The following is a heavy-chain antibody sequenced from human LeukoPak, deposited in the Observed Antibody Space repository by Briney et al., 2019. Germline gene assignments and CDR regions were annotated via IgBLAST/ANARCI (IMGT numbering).Heavy chain of an antibody. D-gene: IGHD1-7*01. CDR3: ARGPSSGTGSTSIDY. CDR2: IYYTGIT. Sequence: WIGYIYYTGITNYNPSLKSPVTISVDTSKNQFSLKLSSVTAAYTAVYYCARGPSSGTGSTSIDYWRQGPLVPVSS. V-gene: IGHV4-59*09. J-gene: IGHJ4*02.